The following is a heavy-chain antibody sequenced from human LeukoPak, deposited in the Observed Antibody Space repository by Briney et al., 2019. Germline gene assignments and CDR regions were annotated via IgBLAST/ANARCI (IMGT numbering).Heavy chain of an antibody. V-gene: IGHV3-53*01. CDR2: IYSGGST. D-gene: IGHD3-22*01. Sequence: PGGSLRLSCAASGFTVSSNYMSWVRQAPGKGLEWVSVIYSGGSTYYADSVKGRFTISRHNSKNTLYLQMNSLRAEDTAVYYCARDMYYYDSSGYARSDAFDIWGQGTMVTVSS. CDR3: ARDMYYYDSSGYARSDAFDI. CDR1: GFTVSSNY. J-gene: IGHJ3*02.